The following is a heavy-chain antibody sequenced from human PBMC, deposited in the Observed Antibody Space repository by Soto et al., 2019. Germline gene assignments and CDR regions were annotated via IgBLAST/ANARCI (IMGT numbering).Heavy chain of an antibody. CDR2: INHSGST. Sequence: SETLYLTCAFYVGSFIGYYWSWIRQPPGKGLEWIGEINHSGSTNYNPSLKSRVTISVDTSKNQFSLKLSSVTAADTAVYYCARVHPNLFDYWGQGTLVTVSS. CDR1: VGSFIGYY. J-gene: IGHJ4*02. V-gene: IGHV4-34*01. CDR3: ARVHPNLFDY.